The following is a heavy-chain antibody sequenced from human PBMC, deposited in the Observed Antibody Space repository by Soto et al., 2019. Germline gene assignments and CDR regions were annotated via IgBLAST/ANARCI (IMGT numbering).Heavy chain of an antibody. D-gene: IGHD3-16*02. V-gene: IGHV4-34*01. CDR2: INHSGST. Sequence: SEPLSLTCAVYGGSFSGYYWSWFRQSPGKGLEWIGEINHSGSTNYNPSLKSRVTISVDTSKNQFSLKLSSVTAADTAVYYCARRVWGSYRYRWFDPWGQGILVTVS. CDR3: ARRVWGSYRYRWFDP. J-gene: IGHJ5*02. CDR1: GGSFSGYY.